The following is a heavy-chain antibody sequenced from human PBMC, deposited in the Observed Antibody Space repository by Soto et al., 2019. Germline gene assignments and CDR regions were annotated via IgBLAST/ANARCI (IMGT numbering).Heavy chain of an antibody. D-gene: IGHD3-9*01. CDR1: GFTFSSYE. J-gene: IGHJ6*02. CDR2: ISSSGSTI. CDR3: ARIELTNYDILTGYSPPYGMDV. Sequence: SLRLSCAASGFTFSSYEMNWVRQAPGKGLEWVSYISSSGSTIYYADSVKGRFTISRDNAKNSLYLQMNSLRAEDTAVYYCARIELTNYDILTGYSPPYGMDVWGQGTTVTVSS. V-gene: IGHV3-48*03.